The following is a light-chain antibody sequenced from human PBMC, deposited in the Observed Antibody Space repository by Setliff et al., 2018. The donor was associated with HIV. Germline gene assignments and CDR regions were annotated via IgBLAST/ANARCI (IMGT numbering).Light chain of an antibody. J-gene: IGLJ1*01. CDR1: DSNIGGNT. V-gene: IGLV1-44*01. Sequence: QSVLTQPPSASGTPGQTVTISCSGSDSNIGGNTVSWYQQLPGTAPKVLIYRDNQRPSGVPDRFSGSKSGTSASLAIGGLQSEDEADYYCATWDDNLPVHYVFGPGTKVTVL. CDR3: ATWDDNLPVHYV. CDR2: RDN.